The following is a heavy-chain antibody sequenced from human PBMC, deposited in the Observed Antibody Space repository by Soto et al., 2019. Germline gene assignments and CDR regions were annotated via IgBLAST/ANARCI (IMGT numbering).Heavy chain of an antibody. CDR2: LSNSGGST. CDR3: AKDWGAFDY. D-gene: IGHD1-26*01. CDR1: GFTFRSYP. Sequence: VQLVESGGGLVKPGGSLRLSCAASGFTFRSYPMSWVRQAPGKGLEWVSSLSNSGGSTYYADSVKGRFTISRDNSKNTLYLQMSSLRADDTAVYYCAKDWGAFDYWGQGTLVTVSS. V-gene: IGHV3-23*04. J-gene: IGHJ4*02.